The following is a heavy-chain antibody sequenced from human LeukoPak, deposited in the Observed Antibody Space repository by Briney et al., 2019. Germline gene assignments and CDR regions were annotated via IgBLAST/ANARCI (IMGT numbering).Heavy chain of an antibody. D-gene: IGHD3-10*01. CDR3: ARELMGITMVRSFDY. CDR2: INPSGGST. V-gene: IGHV1-46*01. J-gene: IGHJ4*02. Sequence: ASVKVSCKASGYTFTGYYMHWVPQAPGQGLEWIGIINPSGGSTSYAQKFQGRVTMTRDMSTSTVYMELSSLRSEDTAVYYCARELMGITMVRSFDYWGQGTLVTVSS. CDR1: GYTFTGYY.